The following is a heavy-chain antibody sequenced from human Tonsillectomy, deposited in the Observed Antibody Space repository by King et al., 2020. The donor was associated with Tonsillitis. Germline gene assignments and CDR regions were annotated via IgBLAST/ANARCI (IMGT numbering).Heavy chain of an antibody. CDR2: VYTGGST. CDR1: GGSVTAYY. D-gene: IGHD2-2*01. J-gene: IGHJ3*02. CDR3: VRNLLPAVKGAFDI. Sequence: HVQLQESGPGLVKPSETLSLTCTVSGGSVTAYYWSWIRQPAGKGLEWIGRVYTGGSTNDNPSLKSRVTMSIDTSKNQFFLRLSSVTATDTAVYYCVRNLLPAVKGAFDIWGQGTMVTVSS. V-gene: IGHV4-4*07.